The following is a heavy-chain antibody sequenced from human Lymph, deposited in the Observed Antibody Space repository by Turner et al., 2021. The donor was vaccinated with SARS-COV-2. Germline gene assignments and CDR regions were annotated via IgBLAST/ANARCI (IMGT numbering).Heavy chain of an antibody. CDR3: VRNWGGGVH. J-gene: IGHJ4*02. D-gene: IGHD7-27*01. V-gene: IGHV3-64D*06. CDR1: VVTFSNDA. Sequence: EVQLVESGGGLVEPGGSLRHSCSASVVTFSNDAMNWIRWAPGKGRNYVTAISTNALSTYYADSVKGRFTTSRDNSKHTLYLQMSSLRPEETAVYYCVRNWGGGVHWGQGTLVTVSS. CDR2: ISTNALST.